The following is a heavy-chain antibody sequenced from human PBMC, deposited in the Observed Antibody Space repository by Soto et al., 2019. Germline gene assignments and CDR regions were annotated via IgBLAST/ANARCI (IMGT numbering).Heavy chain of an antibody. V-gene: IGHV1-18*01. CDR2: ISAYNGNT. D-gene: IGHD3-10*01. CDR1: GYTFTSYG. CDR3: ARGCMVRGVIWCYFDY. Sequence: ASVKVSCKASGYTFTSYGISWVRQAPGQGLEWMGWISAYNGNTNHAQKLQGRVTMTTDTSTSTAYMELRSLRSDDTAVYYCARGCMVRGVIWCYFDYWGQGTLVTVSS. J-gene: IGHJ4*02.